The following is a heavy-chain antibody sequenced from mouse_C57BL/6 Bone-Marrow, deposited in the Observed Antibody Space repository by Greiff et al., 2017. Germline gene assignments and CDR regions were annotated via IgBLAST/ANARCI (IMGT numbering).Heavy chain of an antibody. J-gene: IGHJ3*01. CDR2: IHPNSGST. CDR3: AGERGSTRTATEAWFAY. CDR1: GYTFTSYW. V-gene: IGHV1-64*01. D-gene: IGHD2-1*01. Sequence: QVQLQQPGAELVKPGASVKLSCKASGYTFTSYWMHWVKQRPGQGLEWIGMIHPNSGSTYYNEKFKGKATLTADKASSTAYMELRSLTSEDSAVYVCAGERGSTRTATEAWFAYWGQGTLVTVSA.